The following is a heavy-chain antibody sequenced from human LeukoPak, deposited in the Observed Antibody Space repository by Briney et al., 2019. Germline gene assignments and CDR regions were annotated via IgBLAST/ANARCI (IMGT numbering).Heavy chain of an antibody. D-gene: IGHD3-10*01. V-gene: IGHV4-39*01. CDR2: IYYSGST. Sequence: PSGTLSLTCTVSGGSISSSSYYWGWIRQPPGKGLEWIGSIYYSGSTYYNPSLKSRVTISVDTSKNQFSLKLSSVTAADTAVYYCARRVTMVRGVIIIRERRYNWFDPWGQGTLVTVSS. J-gene: IGHJ5*02. CDR1: GGSISSSSYY. CDR3: ARRVTMVRGVIIIRERRYNWFDP.